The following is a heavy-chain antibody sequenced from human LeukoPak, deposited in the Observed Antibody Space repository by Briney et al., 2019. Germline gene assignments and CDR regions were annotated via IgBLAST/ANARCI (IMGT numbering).Heavy chain of an antibody. CDR1: GYSFDSGYY. V-gene: IGHV4-38-2*02. J-gene: IGHJ4*02. D-gene: IGHD2-2*02. Sequence: SETLSLTCTVSGYSFDSGYYWGWIRQPPGKGLEWIANIYYSGSTSYNPSLKSRVTVSIDTSKNKFSLKLYSVSAADTALYYCARLYCISTSCYTIDCWGQGTLVTVSS. CDR2: IYYSGST. CDR3: ARLYCISTSCYTIDC.